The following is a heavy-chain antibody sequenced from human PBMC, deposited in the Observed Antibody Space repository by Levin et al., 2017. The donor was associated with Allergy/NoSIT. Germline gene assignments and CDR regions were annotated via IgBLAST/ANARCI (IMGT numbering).Heavy chain of an antibody. V-gene: IGHV3-48*01. CDR1: GFTFSSYS. D-gene: IGHD3-22*01. Sequence: GESLKISCAASGFTFSSYSMNWVRQAPGKGLEWVSYISSSSSTIYYADSVKGRFTISRDNAKNSLYLQMNSLRAEDTAVYYCARDLLIVVVDYYYGMDGWGQGTTVTVSS. CDR2: ISSSSSTI. CDR3: ARDLLIVVVDYYYGMDG. J-gene: IGHJ6*02.